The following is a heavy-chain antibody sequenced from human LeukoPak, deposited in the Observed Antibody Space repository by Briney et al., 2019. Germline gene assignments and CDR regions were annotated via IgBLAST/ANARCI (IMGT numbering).Heavy chain of an antibody. D-gene: IGHD2-15*01. CDR1: GGPVSRGSYY. CDR2: IYYSGST. J-gene: IGHJ5*02. CDR3: ARDPRSSGNCSGGSCSDWFDP. Sequence: PSETLSLTCTVSGGPVSRGSYYWSWIRQPPGKGLEWIGYIYYSGSTNYNPSLKSRVTISVDTSKNQFSLKLSSVTAADTAVYYCARDPRSSGNCSGGSCSDWFDPWGQGTLVTVSS. V-gene: IGHV4-61*01.